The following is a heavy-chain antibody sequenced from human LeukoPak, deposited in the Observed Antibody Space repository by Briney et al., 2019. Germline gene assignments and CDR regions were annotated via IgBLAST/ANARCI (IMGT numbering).Heavy chain of an antibody. CDR3: ARGTQYQHIAAAAYYFDY. D-gene: IGHD6-13*01. V-gene: IGHV3-53*01. J-gene: IGHJ4*02. CDR1: GFPVRSNY. Sequence: PGGPLGLSCAASGFPVRSNYMSWVRQAPGKGLERGSVIYSGGSTYYADSVKGRVTISRDNSKNTLYLQMNSLRPEDTAVYYCARGTQYQHIAAAAYYFDYWGQGTLVTVSS. CDR2: IYSGGST.